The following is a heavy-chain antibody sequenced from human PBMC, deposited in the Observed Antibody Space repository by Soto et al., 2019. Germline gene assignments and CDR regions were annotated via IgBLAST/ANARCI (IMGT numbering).Heavy chain of an antibody. D-gene: IGHD1-1*01. CDR2: MNPYNGNA. CDR1: GYTFITYD. V-gene: IGHV1-8*01. J-gene: IGHJ4*02. Sequence: QVQLVQSGAEVKKPGASVKVSCKASGYTFITYDINWVRQAPGQGLEWMGWMNPYNGNAGYAQKFQGRVTMTRNTSISTAYMGLTSLKSNDTAVYFCARRKERSGPHYFDSWGQGTLVTVSS. CDR3: ARRKERSGPHYFDS.